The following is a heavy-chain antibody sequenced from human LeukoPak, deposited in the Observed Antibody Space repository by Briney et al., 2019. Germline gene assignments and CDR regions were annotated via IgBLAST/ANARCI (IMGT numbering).Heavy chain of an antibody. J-gene: IGHJ4*02. Sequence: GRSLRLSCAPSGFTFSRHGMHWVRQAPGKGLEWVAIISNDGSRKYYAHSVEGRFTISRDNSKNTLYLQVDSLRAEDTAVYYCARDRAWNYFDYWGQGTLVTVSS. D-gene: IGHD3-3*01. V-gene: IGHV3-30*03. CDR2: ISNDGSRK. CDR3: ARDRAWNYFDY. CDR1: GFTFSRHG.